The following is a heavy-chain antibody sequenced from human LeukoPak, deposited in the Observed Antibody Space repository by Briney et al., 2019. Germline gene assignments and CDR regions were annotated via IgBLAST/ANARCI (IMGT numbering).Heavy chain of an antibody. J-gene: IGHJ5*02. D-gene: IGHD6-25*01. Sequence: GASVKESFKSSGYTFTSYDINWVRQAAGQGLNWMGWMNPNRGNTDYAQKFQGRVTMTRNTSISTAYMELSSLRSEDTAVYYCARRQRPFDPWGQGTLVTVSS. V-gene: IGHV1-8*01. CDR3: ARRQRPFDP. CDR2: MNPNRGNT. CDR1: GYTFTSYD.